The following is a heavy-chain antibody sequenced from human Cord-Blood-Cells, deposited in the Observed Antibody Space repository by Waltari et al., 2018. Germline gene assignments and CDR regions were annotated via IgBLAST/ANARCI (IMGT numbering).Heavy chain of an antibody. J-gene: IGHJ3*02. V-gene: IGHV6-1*01. D-gene: IGHD2-2*02. CDR1: GDSASSNQAA. Sequence: VQLQQPGPGLVNPSQTLTLTCPISGDSASSNQAAWNWIRQSPSRGLEWRGRTYYRSKWYNDYAVSVKSRITINPDTSKNQFSLQLNSVTPEDTAVYYCARDRRSCSSTSCYTGAFDIWGRGTMVTVSS. CDR3: ARDRRSCSSTSCYTGAFDI. CDR2: TYYRSKWYN.